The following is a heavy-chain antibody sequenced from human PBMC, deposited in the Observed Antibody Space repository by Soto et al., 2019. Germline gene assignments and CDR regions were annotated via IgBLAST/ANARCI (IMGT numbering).Heavy chain of an antibody. CDR1: GYTFTSYG. Sequence: ASVKVSCKASGYTFTSYGISWVRQAPGQGLEWMGWISAYNGNTNYAQKLQGRVTMTTDTSMSTAYMELRSLRSEDTAVYYCARGSRYCSSTSCYLYALDYWGQGTLVTVSS. CDR2: ISAYNGNT. CDR3: ARGSRYCSSTSCYLYALDY. J-gene: IGHJ4*02. D-gene: IGHD2-2*01. V-gene: IGHV1-18*01.